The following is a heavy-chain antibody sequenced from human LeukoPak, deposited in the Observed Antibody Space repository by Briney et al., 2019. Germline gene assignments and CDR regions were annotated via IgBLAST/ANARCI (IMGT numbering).Heavy chain of an antibody. CDR3: ARDSNEWNWFDP. V-gene: IGHV1-46*01. CDR1: GYTFTSYY. Sequence: SXXVSCKASGYTFTSYYMHWVRQAPGQGLEWMGIINPSGGSTSYAQKFQGRVTMTRDTSTSTVYMELSSLRSEDTAVYYCARDSNEWNWFDPWGQGTLVTVSS. CDR2: INPSGGST. D-gene: IGHD2-8*01. J-gene: IGHJ5*02.